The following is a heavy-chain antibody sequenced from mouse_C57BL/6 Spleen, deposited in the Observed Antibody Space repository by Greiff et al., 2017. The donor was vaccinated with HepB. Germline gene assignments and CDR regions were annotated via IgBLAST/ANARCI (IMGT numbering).Heavy chain of an antibody. CDR2: IRLKSDNYAT. D-gene: IGHD4-1*02. CDR3: TATGTEAMDY. CDR1: GFTFSNYW. V-gene: IGHV6-3*01. J-gene: IGHJ4*01. Sequence: EVKVEESGGGLVQPGGSMKLSCVASGFTFSNYWMNWVRQSPEKGLEWVAQIRLKSDNYATNYAESVKGRFTISRDDSKSSVYLQMNNLRAEDTGMYYCTATGTEAMDYWGQGTSVTVSS.